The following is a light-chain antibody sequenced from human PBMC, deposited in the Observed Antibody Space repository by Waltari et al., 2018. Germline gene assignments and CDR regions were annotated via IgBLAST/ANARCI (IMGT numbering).Light chain of an antibody. J-gene: IGLJ3*02. CDR3: AAWDDSLNAWV. CDR2: SKH. Sequence: QSVLTQPPSASGTPGQSVTISCSGSSSNIGSNTVNWYQQLPGTAPQPLIYSKHQRPSGVPDRFSASKAGTSACLAIGGLQSGDGADFYCAAWDDSLNAWVFGGGTKLTVL. CDR1: SSNIGSNT. V-gene: IGLV1-44*01.